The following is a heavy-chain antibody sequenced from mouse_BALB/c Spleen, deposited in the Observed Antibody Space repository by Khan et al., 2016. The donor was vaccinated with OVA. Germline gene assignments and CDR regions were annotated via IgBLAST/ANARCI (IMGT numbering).Heavy chain of an antibody. CDR3: ARVYGGDFDY. CDR2: ISYSGNT. CDR1: GYSITTDYA. D-gene: IGHD1-1*01. Sequence: VQLKESGPGLVKPSQSLSLTCTVTGYSITTDYAWNWIRQFPGNKLEWMGFISYSGNTKYNPSLKSRISITRDTYQNQFFLQLNSVTTEDTASYYCARVYGGDFDYWGQGTTLTVSS. V-gene: IGHV3-2*02. J-gene: IGHJ2*01.